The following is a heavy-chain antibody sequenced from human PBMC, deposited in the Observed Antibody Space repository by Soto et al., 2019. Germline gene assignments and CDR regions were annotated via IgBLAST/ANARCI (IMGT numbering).Heavy chain of an antibody. Sequence: EVQLLESGGGLEQPGGSLRLSCAASEFTFSSNAMNWVRQAPGKGLEWVSSISGSGGSTYYADSVKGRFTISRDNSKNTLYLQMSSLRAEDTAVYYCAKMIGMVRGASDYWGRGTLVSVSS. V-gene: IGHV3-23*01. CDR2: ISGSGGST. CDR1: EFTFSSNA. J-gene: IGHJ4*02. D-gene: IGHD3-10*01. CDR3: AKMIGMVRGASDY.